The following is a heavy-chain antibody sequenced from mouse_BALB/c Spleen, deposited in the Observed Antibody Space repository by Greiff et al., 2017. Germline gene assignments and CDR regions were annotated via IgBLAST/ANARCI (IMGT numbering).Heavy chain of an antibody. CDR1: GYTFTSYW. Sequence: EVHLVESGTVLARPGASVKMSCKASGYTFTSYWMHWVKQRPGQGLEWIGAIYPGNSDTSYNQKFKGKAKLTAVTSTSTAYMELSSLTNEDSAVYYCTRGGYDYDQAWFAYWGQGTLVTVSA. CDR2: IYPGNSDT. J-gene: IGHJ3*01. CDR3: TRGGYDYDQAWFAY. D-gene: IGHD2-4*01. V-gene: IGHV1-5*01.